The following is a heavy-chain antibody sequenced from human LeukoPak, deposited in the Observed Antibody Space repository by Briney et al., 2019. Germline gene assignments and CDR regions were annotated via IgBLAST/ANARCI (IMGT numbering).Heavy chain of an antibody. V-gene: IGHV3-49*04. CDR2: IRSKAYGGTT. J-gene: IGHJ5*02. CDR3: TREPHSSSWYSGTKASVIRFDP. Sequence: GGSLRLSCTASGFTFGDYAMSWVRQAPGKGLEWVGFIRSKAYGGTTEYAASVKGRFTISRDDSKSIAYLQMNSLKTEDTAVYYCTREPHSSSWYSGTKASVIRFDPWGQGTLVTVSS. CDR1: GFTFGDYA. D-gene: IGHD6-13*01.